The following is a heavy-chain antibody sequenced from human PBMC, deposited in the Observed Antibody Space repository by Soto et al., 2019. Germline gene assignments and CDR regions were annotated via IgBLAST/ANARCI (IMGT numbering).Heavy chain of an antibody. CDR2: INRDGSGT. CDR1: GFTFSNFGHFW. CDR3: TTAFEF. V-gene: IGHV3-74*01. J-gene: IGHJ4*02. Sequence: PGGSLRLSCAASGFTFSNFGHFWMHWVRQVPGRGLVWVSRINRDGSGTSYADSVKGRITISRDNAKNMMYIQMKSMRAEDTAIYYCTTAFEFWGQGALVTVSS.